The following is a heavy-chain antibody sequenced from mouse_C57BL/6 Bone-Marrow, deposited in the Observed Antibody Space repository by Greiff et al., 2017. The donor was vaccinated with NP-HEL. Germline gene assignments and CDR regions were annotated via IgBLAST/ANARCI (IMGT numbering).Heavy chain of an antibody. Sequence: QVQLQQPGAELVKPGASVKMSCKASGYTFTSYWITWVKQRPGQGLEWIGDIYPGSGSTNYNEKFKSKATLTVDTSSSTAYMQLSSLTSEDSAVYYCARETYYSNPGDYWGQGTTLTVSS. D-gene: IGHD2-5*01. V-gene: IGHV1-55*01. CDR2: IYPGSGST. J-gene: IGHJ2*01. CDR1: GYTFTSYW. CDR3: ARETYYSNPGDY.